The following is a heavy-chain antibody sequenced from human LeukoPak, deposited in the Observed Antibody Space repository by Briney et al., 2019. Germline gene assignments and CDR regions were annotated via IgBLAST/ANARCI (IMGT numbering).Heavy chain of an antibody. V-gene: IGHV3-21*01. Sequence: SYSMNWVRQAPGKGLEWVSSISSSSSYIYYADSVKGRFTISRDNAKNSLYLQMNSLRAEDTAVYYCATSAFDSSGYYSYWGQGTLVTVSS. D-gene: IGHD3-22*01. CDR1: SYS. CDR3: ATSAFDSSGYYSY. J-gene: IGHJ4*02. CDR2: ISSSSSYI.